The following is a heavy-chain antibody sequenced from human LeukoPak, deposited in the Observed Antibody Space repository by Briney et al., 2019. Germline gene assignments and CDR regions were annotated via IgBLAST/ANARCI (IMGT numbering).Heavy chain of an antibody. CDR2: INSDGSRT. CDR3: ARDVQAGPGY. Sequence: GGSLRLSCAASGFTFSSYWMHWVRQAPGKGLVWVSRINSDGSRTTYADSVKGRFTVSRDNAKNTLHLQMNSLRAEDTAVYYCARDVQAGPGYWGQGTLVTVSS. V-gene: IGHV3-74*01. D-gene: IGHD6-19*01. CDR1: GFTFSSYW. J-gene: IGHJ4*02.